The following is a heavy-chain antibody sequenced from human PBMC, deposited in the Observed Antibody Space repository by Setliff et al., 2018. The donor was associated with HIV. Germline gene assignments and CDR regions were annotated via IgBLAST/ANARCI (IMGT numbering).Heavy chain of an antibody. Sequence: VASVKVSCKSSGYTFSDHYIHWVRQAPGQGLQWMGWINPRSGVTKYAQKFQGRYIMTTDTTINTLYMELERLTSDDTALYYCARDSGTNDHFLSPYYGALDFWGLGTLVTVS. CDR2: INPRSGVT. J-gene: IGHJ4*02. V-gene: IGHV1-2*02. CDR3: ARDSGTNDHFLSPYYGALDF. D-gene: IGHD3-3*02. CDR1: GYTFSDHY.